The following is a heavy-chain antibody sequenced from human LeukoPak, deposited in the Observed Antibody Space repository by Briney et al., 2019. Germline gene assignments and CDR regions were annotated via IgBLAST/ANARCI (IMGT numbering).Heavy chain of an antibody. J-gene: IGHJ4*02. CDR1: GYSFTSYW. V-gene: IGHV5-51*01. CDR2: IYPGDSDT. Sequence: GESLQISCKGSGYSFTSYWIGWVRQMPGKGLEWMGIIYPGDSDTRYSPSFQGQVTISADKSISTAYLQWSSLKASDTAMYYCARQKSAARSYFDYWGRGTLVTVSS. D-gene: IGHD6-6*01. CDR3: ARQKSAARSYFDY.